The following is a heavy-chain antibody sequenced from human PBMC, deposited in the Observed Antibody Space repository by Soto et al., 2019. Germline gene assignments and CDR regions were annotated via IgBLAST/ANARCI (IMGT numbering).Heavy chain of an antibody. J-gene: IGHJ4*02. CDR2: ISSSGSTI. CDR1: GFNFISYE. V-gene: IGHV3-48*03. CDR3: ARQRASVVTQAYFDV. Sequence: PGRPLRLPYAASGFNFISYEMNWVRQDPGKGLEWVSYISSSGSTIYYADYVKGRFTISIDTSKDQFSLKLKAVTAAGTALYFCARQRASVVTQAYFDVWGPGSLVTVSS. D-gene: IGHD2-21*02.